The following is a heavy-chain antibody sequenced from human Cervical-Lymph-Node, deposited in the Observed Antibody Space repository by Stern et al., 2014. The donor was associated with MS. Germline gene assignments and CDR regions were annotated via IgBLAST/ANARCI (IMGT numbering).Heavy chain of an antibody. D-gene: IGHD6-13*01. V-gene: IGHV1-69*01. CDR1: GDSFSNFD. CDR3: ARHQGGTAAF. J-gene: IGHJ4*02. CDR2: ITPLFGTS. Sequence: QVQLVQSGAEVKKPGSSVKVSCKASGDSFSNFDIGWVRQAPGQGPAWLGGITPLFGTSNYVQRFQGRVTFTADESTSTTYMELSSLRSEDTAIYYCARHQGGTAAFWGQGTLVTVSS.